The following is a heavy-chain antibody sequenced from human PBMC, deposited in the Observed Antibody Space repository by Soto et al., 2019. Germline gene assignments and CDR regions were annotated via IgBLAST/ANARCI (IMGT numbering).Heavy chain of an antibody. D-gene: IGHD1-26*01. Sequence: GGSLRLSCAASGFTFSSYSMNWVRQAPGKGLEWVSSISSSSSYIYYADSVKGRFTISRDNAKNSLYLQMNSLRAEDTAVYYCARDPVGATYFDSWGHGTLVTVSS. V-gene: IGHV3-21*01. CDR3: ARDPVGATYFDS. CDR1: GFTFSSYS. J-gene: IGHJ4*01. CDR2: ISSSSSYI.